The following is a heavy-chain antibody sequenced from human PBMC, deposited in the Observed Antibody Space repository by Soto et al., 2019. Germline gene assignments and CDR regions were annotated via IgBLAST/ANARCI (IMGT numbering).Heavy chain of an antibody. CDR2: IKSKTDGGTT. Sequence: GGSLRLSCAASGFTFSNAWMSWVRQAPGKGLEWVGRIKSKTDGGTTDYAAPVKGRFTISRDDSKNTLYLQMNSLKTEDTAVYYCTTDTLMVYAMGNWFDPWGQGTLVTVSS. V-gene: IGHV3-15*01. D-gene: IGHD2-8*01. CDR3: TTDTLMVYAMGNWFDP. CDR1: GFTFSNAW. J-gene: IGHJ5*02.